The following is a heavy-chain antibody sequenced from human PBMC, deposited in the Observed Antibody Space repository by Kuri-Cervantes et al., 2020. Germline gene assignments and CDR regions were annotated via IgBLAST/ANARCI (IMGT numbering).Heavy chain of an antibody. J-gene: IGHJ4*02. CDR3: ARDRLAMVV. D-gene: IGHD5-18*01. CDR2: IYYSGCT. Sequence: GSLRLSCTVSGGSISSYYWSWIRQPPGKGLEWIGYIYYSGCTNYNPSLKSRVTMSVDSSKNQFSLKLTSVTAADTAVYYCARDRLAMVVWGQGALVTVSS. V-gene: IGHV4-59*13. CDR1: GGSISSYY.